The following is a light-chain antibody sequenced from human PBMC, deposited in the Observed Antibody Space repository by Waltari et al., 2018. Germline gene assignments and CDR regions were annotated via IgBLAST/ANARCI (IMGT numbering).Light chain of an antibody. V-gene: IGLV2-8*01. J-gene: IGLJ2*01. CDR2: DVS. CDR1: SSDVGGHNC. Sequence: QSALTQHPSASGSPGQSVTISCTGTSSDVGGHNCVSWYQQHPGKAPKLMIYDVSKLPSGVPDRFSGSESGNTAYLTVSGLQAEDEADYYCNSYAGSNSVLFGAVTKLTVL. CDR3: NSYAGSNSVL.